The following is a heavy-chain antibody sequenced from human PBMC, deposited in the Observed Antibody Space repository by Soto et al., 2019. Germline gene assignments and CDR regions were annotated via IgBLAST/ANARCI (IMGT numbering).Heavy chain of an antibody. CDR3: ARDYSSQKYYYYYYGMDV. V-gene: IGHV6-1*01. CDR2: TYYRSKWYN. J-gene: IGHJ6*02. D-gene: IGHD6-13*01. Sequence: PSQTLSLTCAISGDSVSSNSAAWNWIRQSPSRGLEWLGRTYYRSKWYNDYAVSVKSRITINPDTSKNQFSLQLNFVTPEDTAVYYCARDYSSQKYYYYYYGMDVWGQGTTVTVSS. CDR1: GDSVSSNSAA.